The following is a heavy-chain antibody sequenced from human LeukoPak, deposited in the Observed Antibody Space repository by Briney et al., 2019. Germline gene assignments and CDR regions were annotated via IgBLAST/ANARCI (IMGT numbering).Heavy chain of an antibody. CDR2: INHSGGT. V-gene: IGHV4-34*01. D-gene: IGHD6-6*01. CDR1: GGSFSGYY. J-gene: IGHJ6*02. CDR3: ASPGPHTSRAPRSHYYYGLDV. Sequence: PSETLSLTCAVYGGSFSGYYWSWIRQPPGKGLEWIGEINHSGGTNYNPSLKSRVTISVDTSKNQFSLKLSSVTAADTAVFYCASPGPHTSRAPRSHYYYGLDVWGQGTTVTVSS.